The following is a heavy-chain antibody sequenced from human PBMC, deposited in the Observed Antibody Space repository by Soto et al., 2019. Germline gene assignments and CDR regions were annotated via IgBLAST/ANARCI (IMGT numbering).Heavy chain of an antibody. J-gene: IGHJ6*02. CDR3: ARIEGLELRVYGMDV. CDR1: GYTFTSYG. Sequence: GASVKVSCKASGYTFTSYGISWVRQAPGQGLEWMGWISAYNGNTNYAQKLQGRVTMTTDTSTSTAYMELRSLRSDDTAVYYCARIEGLELRVYGMDVWGQGTTVTVSS. D-gene: IGHD1-7*01. CDR2: ISAYNGNT. V-gene: IGHV1-18*01.